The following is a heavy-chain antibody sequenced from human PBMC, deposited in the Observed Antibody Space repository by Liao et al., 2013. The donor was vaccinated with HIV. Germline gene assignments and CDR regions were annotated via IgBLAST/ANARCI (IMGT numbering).Heavy chain of an antibody. Sequence: QVQLHESGPGLLKPSQPLSLTCSVSGASISGHYWSWIRQPAGKGLEWIGRIFTSGNSGSTNYNPSLKSRVAMSLDTSKNQTSLNLTSVTAADTAVYYCARARFLEWPIDYWGQGALVTVSS. CDR2: IFTSGNSGST. V-gene: IGHV4-4*07. J-gene: IGHJ4*02. CDR3: ARARFLEWPIDY. CDR1: GASISGHY. D-gene: IGHD3-3*01.